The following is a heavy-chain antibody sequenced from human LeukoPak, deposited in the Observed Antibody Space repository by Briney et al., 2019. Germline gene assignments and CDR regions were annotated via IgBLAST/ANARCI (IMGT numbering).Heavy chain of an antibody. Sequence: EASVKVSCKASGGTFSSYAISWVRQAPGQGLEWMGGIIPMFGTANYAQKFQGRVTMTRDTSTSTVYMELSSLRSEDTAVYYCARDQDGSGYYNYWGQGTLVTVSS. CDR3: ARDQDGSGYYNY. J-gene: IGHJ4*02. V-gene: IGHV1-69*05. D-gene: IGHD3-3*01. CDR2: IIPMFGTA. CDR1: GGTFSSYA.